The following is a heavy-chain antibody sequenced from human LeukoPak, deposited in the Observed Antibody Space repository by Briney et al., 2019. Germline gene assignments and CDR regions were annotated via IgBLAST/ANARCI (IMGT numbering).Heavy chain of an antibody. D-gene: IGHD3-22*01. CDR2: INPSGGST. V-gene: IGHV1-46*01. CDR3: ARASHYYDSSGYFDY. CDR1: GYTFTSYY. Sequence: ASVKVSCKASGYTFTSYYMHWVRQAPGQGLEWMGIINPSGGSTSYAQKFQGRVTMTRDMSTSTVYMELSSLRSEDTAVYYCARASHYYDSSGYFDYWGQGTLVTVSS. J-gene: IGHJ4*02.